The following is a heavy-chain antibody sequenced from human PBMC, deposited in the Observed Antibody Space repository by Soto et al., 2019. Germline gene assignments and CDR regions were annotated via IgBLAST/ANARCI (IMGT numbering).Heavy chain of an antibody. J-gene: IGHJ4*02. V-gene: IGHV1-58*01. CDR2: IVVGSGNT. D-gene: IGHD3-10*01. CDR1: GFTFTISA. Sequence: SVKVSCKASGFTFTISAVQWVRQARGQRLEWIGWIVVGSGNTNYAQKFQERVTITRDMSTSTAYMELSSLRSEDTAVYYCAADPPYYYGSGSYALWGQGTLVTVSS. CDR3: AADPPYYYGSGSYAL.